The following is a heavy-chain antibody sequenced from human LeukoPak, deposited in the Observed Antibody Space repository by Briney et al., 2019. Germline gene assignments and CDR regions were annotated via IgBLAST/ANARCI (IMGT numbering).Heavy chain of an antibody. V-gene: IGHV4-59*08. D-gene: IGHD1-26*01. J-gene: IGHJ3*02. CDR1: GDSIGSYF. CDR2: NSGST. CDR3: ARGRGYGGNYLRSFDI. Sequence: SETLSLTCTVSGDSIGSYFGSWIRQPPGKGLEWIGYNSGSTNYNPSLKSRVTILLDRSKNQFSLKLSSVTAADTAIYYCARGRGYGGNYLRSFDIWGQGTMVTVSS.